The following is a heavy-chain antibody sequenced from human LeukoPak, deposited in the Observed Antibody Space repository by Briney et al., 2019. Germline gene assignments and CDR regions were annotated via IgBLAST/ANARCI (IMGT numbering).Heavy chain of an antibody. CDR2: IKSKTDGGTK. D-gene: IGHD3-10*02. Sequence: PGGSLRLSCAASGFTFSNAWMSWVRQAPGKGLEWVGRIKSKTDGGTKDYAALVKGRFTISRDEEKSTLYLQMNSLKTEDTAVFYCTTDFHYYVLFQHWGQGTLVTVSS. J-gene: IGHJ1*01. CDR1: GFTFSNAW. V-gene: IGHV3-15*01. CDR3: TTDFHYYVLFQH.